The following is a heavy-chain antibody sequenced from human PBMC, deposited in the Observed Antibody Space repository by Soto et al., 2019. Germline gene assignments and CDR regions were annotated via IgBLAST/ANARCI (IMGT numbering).Heavy chain of an antibody. CDR3: ARDLGNWNDVVFGAFDI. Sequence: GGSLRLSCAASGFTFSSYGMHWVRQAPGKGLEWVAVIWYDGSNKYYADSVKGRFTISRDNSKNTLYLQMNSPRAEDTAVYYCARDLGNWNDVVFGAFDIWGQGTMVTVSS. CDR2: IWYDGSNK. D-gene: IGHD1-1*01. V-gene: IGHV3-33*01. CDR1: GFTFSSYG. J-gene: IGHJ3*02.